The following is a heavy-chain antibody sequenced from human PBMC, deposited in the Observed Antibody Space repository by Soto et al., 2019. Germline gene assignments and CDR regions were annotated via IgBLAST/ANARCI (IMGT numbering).Heavy chain of an antibody. V-gene: IGHV1-46*01. Sequence: QVQLVQSGAEVKKPGASVKVSCKASGYTFTSYFIHWVRQAPGQGLEWMGIINPSGGSPSYSQKFQGRVTMTRDTSTSTVYMELSSLGSEDTAVYYCARAGGPLDYWGQGTLVTVSS. CDR3: ARAGGPLDY. CDR2: INPSGGSP. CDR1: GYTFTSYF. J-gene: IGHJ4*02.